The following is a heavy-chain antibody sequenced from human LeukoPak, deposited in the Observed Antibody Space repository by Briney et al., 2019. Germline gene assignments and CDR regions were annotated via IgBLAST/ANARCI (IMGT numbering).Heavy chain of an antibody. CDR3: ARDLGGSSSVFDWFDP. V-gene: IGHV4-59*01. J-gene: IGHJ5*02. D-gene: IGHD6-6*01. Sequence: SETLSLTCTVSGGSISSYYWSWTRQPPGKGLEWIGYIYYSGSTNYNPSLKSRVTISVDTSKNQFSLKLSSVTAADTAVYYCARDLGGSSSVFDWFDPWGQGTLVTVSS. CDR2: IYYSGST. CDR1: GGSISSYY.